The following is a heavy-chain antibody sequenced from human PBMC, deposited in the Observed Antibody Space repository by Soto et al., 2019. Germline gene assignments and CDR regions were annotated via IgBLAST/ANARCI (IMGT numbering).Heavy chain of an antibody. CDR1: GFTFSTYN. CDR3: ARIVIPTTLYSINWNPIDY. V-gene: IGHV3-48*02. Sequence: GGSLRLSCAASGFTFSTYNMNWVRQAPGKGLEWVSYISASSSTIYYADSVKGRFTISRDNAKNSLYLQMNSLRDEDPALYYCARIVIPTTLYSINWNPIDYGGQGTRVTVSS. J-gene: IGHJ4*02. CDR2: ISASSSTI. D-gene: IGHD1-20*01.